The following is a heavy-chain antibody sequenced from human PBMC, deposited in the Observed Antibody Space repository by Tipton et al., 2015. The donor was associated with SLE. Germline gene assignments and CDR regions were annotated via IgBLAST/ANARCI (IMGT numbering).Heavy chain of an antibody. V-gene: IGHV4-59*01. Sequence: TLSLTCAVYGGSFSGYYWSWIRQPPGKGLEWIGYIYYSGSTNYNPSLKSRVTISVDTSKNQFSLKLSSVTAADTAVYYCARGPEREPRSSWYYFDYWGQGTLVTVSS. J-gene: IGHJ4*02. CDR3: ARGPEREPRSSWYYFDY. D-gene: IGHD6-13*01. CDR1: GGSFSGYY. CDR2: IYYSGST.